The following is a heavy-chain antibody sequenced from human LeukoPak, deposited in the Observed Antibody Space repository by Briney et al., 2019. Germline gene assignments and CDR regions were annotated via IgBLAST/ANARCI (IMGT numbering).Heavy chain of an antibody. CDR3: ARVQDDY. J-gene: IGHJ4*02. CDR2: INHSXXT. V-gene: IGHV4-34*01. CDR1: GGSFSGYY. Sequence: SETLSLTCAVYGGSFSGYYWXXIRQPPGKGLEWIGEINHSXXTNYNPSLKSXXTIXVDTSKNQFSLKLSSVTAADTAVYYCARVQDDYWGREPWSPSPQ.